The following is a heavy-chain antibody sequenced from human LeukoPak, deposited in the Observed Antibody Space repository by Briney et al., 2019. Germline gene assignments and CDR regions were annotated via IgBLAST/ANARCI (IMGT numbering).Heavy chain of an antibody. CDR2: ISSSSSYI. CDR3: ARDYSSGWLFDL. D-gene: IGHD6-19*01. CDR1: GFTFSSYS. V-gene: IGHV3-21*01. Sequence: PGGSLRLSCAASGFTFSSYSMNWVRQAPGKGLEWVSSISSSSSYIYYADSVKGRFTISRDNVENSLSLQMNSLRAEDTAVYYCARDYSSGWLFDLWGRGTLVTVSS. J-gene: IGHJ2*01.